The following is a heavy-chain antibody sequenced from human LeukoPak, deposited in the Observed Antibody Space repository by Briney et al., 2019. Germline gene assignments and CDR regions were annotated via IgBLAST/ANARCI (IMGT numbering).Heavy chain of an antibody. V-gene: IGHV4-31*03. CDR1: GGSISSGGYY. CDR3: ATSEYNSGSYWDY. D-gene: IGHD1-26*01. J-gene: IGHJ4*02. Sequence: TSQTLSLTCTVSGGSISSGGYYWSWIRQHPGKGLEWIGYIYFSGSTYYNPSLKSRVTISVDTSKNKFSLKLSSVTAADTAVYYCATSEYNSGSYWDYWSQGTLVTVSS. CDR2: IYFSGST.